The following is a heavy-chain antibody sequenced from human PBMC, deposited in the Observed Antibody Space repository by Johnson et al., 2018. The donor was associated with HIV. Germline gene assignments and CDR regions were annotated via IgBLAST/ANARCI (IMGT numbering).Heavy chain of an antibody. D-gene: IGHD3-22*01. Sequence: VQLVESGGGLVQPGGSLRLSCAASGFTFSSYDMHWVRQATGKGLEWVSAIGTAGDTYYPGSVKGRFTISRDNAKNSLYLQMNSLSAEDTAVYYCARGMSSGPWAGGDAFDIWGQGTVVTVSS. CDR3: ARGMSSGPWAGGDAFDI. J-gene: IGHJ3*02. V-gene: IGHV3-13*01. CDR1: GFTFSSYD. CDR2: IGTAGDT.